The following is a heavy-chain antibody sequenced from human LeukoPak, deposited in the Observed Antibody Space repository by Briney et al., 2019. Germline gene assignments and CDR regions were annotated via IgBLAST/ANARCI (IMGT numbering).Heavy chain of an antibody. CDR3: ARSSAGGYFDY. J-gene: IGHJ4*02. V-gene: IGHV1-46*01. CDR2: INPSGGST. CDR1: GYTFTSYY. D-gene: IGHD1-26*01. Sequence: ASVKVSCKASGYTFTSYYMHWVRQAPGRGLELMGIINPSGGSTSYAQKFQGRVTMTRDTSTSTVYMELSSLRSEDTAVYYCARSSAGGYFDYWGQGTLVTVSS.